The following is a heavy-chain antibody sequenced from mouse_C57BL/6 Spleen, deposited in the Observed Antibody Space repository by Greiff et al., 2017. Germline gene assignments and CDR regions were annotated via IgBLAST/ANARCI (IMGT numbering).Heavy chain of an antibody. V-gene: IGHV1-4*01. CDR1: GYTFTSYT. CDR2: INPSSGYT. J-gene: IGHJ2*01. D-gene: IGHD3-2*02. Sequence: VKLQESGAELARPGASVKMSCKASGYTFTSYTMHWVKQRPGQGLEWIGYINPSSGYTKYNQKFKDKATLTADKSSSTAYMQLSSLTSEDSAVYYCAREARGDYFDYWGQGTTLTVSS. CDR3: AREARGDYFDY.